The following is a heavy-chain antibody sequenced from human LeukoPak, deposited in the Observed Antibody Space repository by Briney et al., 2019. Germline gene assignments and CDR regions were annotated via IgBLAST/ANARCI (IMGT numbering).Heavy chain of an antibody. V-gene: IGHV3-15*01. J-gene: IGHJ4*02. Sequence: PGGSLRLSCAASGFSVSSSYMSWVRQAPGKGLEWVGRIKRKSDGGTTDYAAPVKGRFTISRDDSKNTLYLQMNSLKSEDTAVYYCTTELDIRPNHYWGQGTLVTVSS. CDR1: GFSVSSSY. CDR3: TTELDIRPNHY. D-gene: IGHD3-22*01. CDR2: IKRKSDGGTT.